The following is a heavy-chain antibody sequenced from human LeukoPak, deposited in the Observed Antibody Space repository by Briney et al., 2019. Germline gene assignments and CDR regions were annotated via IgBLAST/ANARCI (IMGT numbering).Heavy chain of an antibody. CDR1: GYTLTELS. V-gene: IGHV1-24*01. D-gene: IGHD3-22*01. CDR2: FDPEDGET. CDR3: ATPYYYDSSGYLDAFDI. Sequence: GASVKVSCKVSGYTLTELSMHWVRQAPGKGLEWMGGFDPEDGETIYAQKFQGRVTMTEDTSTDTAYMELSRLRSEDTAVYYCATPYYYDSSGYLDAFDIWGQGAMVTVSS. J-gene: IGHJ3*02.